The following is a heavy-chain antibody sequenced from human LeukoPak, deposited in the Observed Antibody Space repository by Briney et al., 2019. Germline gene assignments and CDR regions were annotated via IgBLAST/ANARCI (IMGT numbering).Heavy chain of an antibody. CDR2: IIPILGTA. V-gene: IGHV1-69*05. CDR3: ASWLYYDISTGYYSEDAFDI. CDR1: GGTFSSYA. D-gene: IGHD3-9*01. Sequence: SVKVSCKASGGTFSSYAISWVRQAPGQGLEWMGGIIPILGTANYAQKFQGRVTITTDESTSTAYMELSSLRSEDTAVYYCASWLYYDISTGYYSEDAFDIWGQGTMVTVSS. J-gene: IGHJ3*02.